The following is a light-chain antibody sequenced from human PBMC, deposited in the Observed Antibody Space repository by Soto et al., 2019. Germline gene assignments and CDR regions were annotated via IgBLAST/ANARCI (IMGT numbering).Light chain of an antibody. CDR3: RQYEDVPRT. CDR2: DAS. V-gene: IGKV1-33*01. CDR1: QDISNF. J-gene: IGKJ1*01. Sequence: DIQMTQSPSSLSASVGDRVTITCQASQDISNFLNWFQQKPGKAPKVLIYDASKLVTGVPSRFSRSGSGTDFTFAISSLQPEDIATYYCRQYEDVPRTFGQGTKVDIK.